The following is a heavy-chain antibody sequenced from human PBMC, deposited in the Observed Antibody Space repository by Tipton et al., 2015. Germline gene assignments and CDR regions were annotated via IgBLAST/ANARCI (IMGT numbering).Heavy chain of an antibody. D-gene: IGHD4-23*01. V-gene: IGHV4-59*01. Sequence: TLSLTCSVSSDSISKYYWSWIRQPPGKELEWIGYIQYSGGTNYNPSLESRVSMSVDTSKTQFSLEMRSVTATDTAVYYCARARGRHGGLLDSWGQGTLVIVSS. CDR2: IQYSGGT. CDR3: ARARGRHGGLLDS. J-gene: IGHJ4*02. CDR1: SDSISKYY.